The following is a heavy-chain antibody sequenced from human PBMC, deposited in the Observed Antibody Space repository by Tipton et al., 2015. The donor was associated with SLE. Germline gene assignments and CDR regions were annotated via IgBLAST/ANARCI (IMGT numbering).Heavy chain of an antibody. CDR3: ARDLSSAYYYADYFDY. D-gene: IGHD3-22*01. Sequence: TLSLTCAVSGYSISSGYYWGWIRQPPGKGLEWIGSIYYSGSTYYNPSLKSRVSIAVDTSKNQFSLKLSFVTAADTAVYYCARDLSSAYYYADYFDYWGQGTLVTVSS. CDR1: GYSISSGYY. V-gene: IGHV4-38-2*02. J-gene: IGHJ4*02. CDR2: IYYSGST.